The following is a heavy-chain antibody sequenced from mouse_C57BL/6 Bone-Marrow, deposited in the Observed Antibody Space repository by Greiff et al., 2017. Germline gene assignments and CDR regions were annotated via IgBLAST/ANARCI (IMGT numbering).Heavy chain of an antibody. CDR3: ARKDGYYWYFDV. Sequence: VQLQQSGPELVKPGASVKISCKASGYAFSSSWMNWVKQRPGQGLEWIGRIYPGDGDTNYNGKFKGKATLTADKSSSTAYMQLSSLTSEDSAVYFCARKDGYYWYFDVWGTGTTVTVSS. CDR1: GYAFSSSW. V-gene: IGHV1-82*01. J-gene: IGHJ1*03. D-gene: IGHD2-3*01. CDR2: IYPGDGDT.